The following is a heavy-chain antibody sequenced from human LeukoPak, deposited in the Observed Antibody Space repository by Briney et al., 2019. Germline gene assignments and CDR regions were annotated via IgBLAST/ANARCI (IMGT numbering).Heavy chain of an antibody. V-gene: IGHV1-69*04. Sequence: SVKVSCKASGGTFSSYAISWVRQAPGQGLEWMGRIIPILGIANYAQKFQGRVTITADKSTSTAYMELSSLRSEDTAVYYCASWTTVVTNAFDIWGQGTMVTVSS. CDR1: GGTFSSYA. J-gene: IGHJ3*02. CDR2: IIPILGIA. D-gene: IGHD4-23*01. CDR3: ASWTTVVTNAFDI.